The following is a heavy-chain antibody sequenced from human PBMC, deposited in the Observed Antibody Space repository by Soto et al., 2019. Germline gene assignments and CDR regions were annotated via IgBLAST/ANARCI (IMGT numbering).Heavy chain of an antibody. CDR1: GFTFSSYA. CDR3: TTEPILNYYDSSGYYYDY. Sequence: GGSLRLSCAASGFTFSSYAMSWVRQAPGKGLEWVGRIKSKTDGGTTDYAAPVKGRFTISRDDSKNTLYLQMNSLKTEDTAVYYCTTEPILNYYDSSGYYYDYWGQGTLVTVSS. V-gene: IGHV3-15*01. CDR2: IKSKTDGGTT. D-gene: IGHD3-22*01. J-gene: IGHJ4*02.